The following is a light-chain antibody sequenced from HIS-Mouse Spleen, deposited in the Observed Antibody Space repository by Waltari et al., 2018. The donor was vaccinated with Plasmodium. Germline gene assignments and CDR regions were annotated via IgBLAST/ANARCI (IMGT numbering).Light chain of an antibody. J-gene: IGLJ1*01. CDR2: DVS. Sequence: QSALTQPRSVSGSPGQPVTISCTGTSSDVGGYNFASWYQQHPGKAPKLMIYDVSKRPSGVPDRCSGSKSGNPASLTISGLQAEDEADYYCCSYAGIYTYVFGTGTKVTVL. V-gene: IGLV2-11*01. CDR3: CSYAGIYTYV. CDR1: SSDVGGYNF.